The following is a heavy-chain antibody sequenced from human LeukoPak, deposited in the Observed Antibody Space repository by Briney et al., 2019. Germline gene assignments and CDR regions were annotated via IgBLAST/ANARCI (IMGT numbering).Heavy chain of an antibody. J-gene: IGHJ4*02. V-gene: IGHV1-69*13. D-gene: IGHD3-3*01. CDR1: GGTFSSYA. Sequence: ASVKVSCKASGGTFSSYAISWVRQAPGQGLEWMGGIIPIFGTAKYAQKFQGRVTITADESTSTAYMELSSLRSEDTPVYYCASSGEITSSLYYFDYWGQGTLVTVSS. CDR3: ASSGEITSSLYYFDY. CDR2: IIPIFGTA.